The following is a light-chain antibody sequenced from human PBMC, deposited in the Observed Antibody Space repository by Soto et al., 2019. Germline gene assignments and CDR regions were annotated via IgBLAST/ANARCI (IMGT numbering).Light chain of an antibody. CDR2: DTS. CDR3: KQYGSSPT. Sequence: IVLTQSPATLSLSPGERATLSCGASQSINSNYLAWYQQKPGLAPRLVIYDTSRRAPGIPDRLTGSGSGTDFTLTISRLEPEDSAIYYCKQYGSSPTFGQGTRLEIK. CDR1: QSINSNY. J-gene: IGKJ5*01. V-gene: IGKV3D-20*01.